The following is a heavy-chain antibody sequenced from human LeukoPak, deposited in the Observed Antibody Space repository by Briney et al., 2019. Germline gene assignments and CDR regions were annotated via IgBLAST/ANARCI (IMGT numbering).Heavy chain of an antibody. CDR2: INHSGST. D-gene: IGHD5-18*01. Sequence: SETLSLTCAVYGGSFSGYYWSWIRQPPGKGLEWIGEINHSGSTNYNPSLKSRVTISVDTSKNQFSLKLSSVTAADTAVYYCARVKGDTAMVHNWFDSWGQGTLVTVSS. CDR3: ARVKGDTAMVHNWFDS. CDR1: GGSFSGYY. J-gene: IGHJ5*01. V-gene: IGHV4-34*01.